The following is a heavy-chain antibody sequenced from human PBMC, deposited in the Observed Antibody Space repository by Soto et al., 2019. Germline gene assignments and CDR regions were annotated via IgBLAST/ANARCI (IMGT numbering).Heavy chain of an antibody. CDR3: ARAQSVSGPTTFHY. CDR1: GFTFTKSW. J-gene: IGHJ4*02. Sequence: EVQLIESGGGLVQPGGSLRLSCAASGFTFTKSWMHWVRQTPGKGLEWVSRVNTDGSDTIYADSVKGRFTISRDNAKNTLYLQMNSLPAEDTAMYYCARAQSVSGPTTFHYWGQGALVTVSS. D-gene: IGHD6-19*01. CDR2: VNTDGSDT. V-gene: IGHV3-74*01.